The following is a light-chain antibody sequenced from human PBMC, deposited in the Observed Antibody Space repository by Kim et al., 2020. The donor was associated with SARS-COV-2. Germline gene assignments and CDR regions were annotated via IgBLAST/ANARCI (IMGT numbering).Light chain of an antibody. V-gene: IGKV3-20*01. CDR2: SAS. Sequence: SLSPGERVTLSCRASLSVDNYLAWYQQNPGQAPRVLIYSASTRATGIPDRISGSGYGTDFTLTITRLEPEDFAKYYCQQYGNTPYTFGQGTKLEI. J-gene: IGKJ2*01. CDR3: QQYGNTPYT. CDR1: LSVDNY.